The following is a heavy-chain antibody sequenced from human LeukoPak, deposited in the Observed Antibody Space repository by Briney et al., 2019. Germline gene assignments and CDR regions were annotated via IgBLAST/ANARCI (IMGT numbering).Heavy chain of an antibody. D-gene: IGHD5-18*01. J-gene: IGHJ4*02. CDR3: ARAPPRRGYSYGYLAAGTYFDY. Sequence: PSETLSLTCTVSGGSISSSSYYWGWIRQPPGKGLEWIGSIYYSGSTYYNPSLKSRVTISVDTSKNQFSLKLSSVTAADTAVYYCARAPPRRGYSYGYLAAGTYFDYWGQGTLVTVSS. CDR2: IYYSGST. CDR1: GGSISSSSYY. V-gene: IGHV4-39*07.